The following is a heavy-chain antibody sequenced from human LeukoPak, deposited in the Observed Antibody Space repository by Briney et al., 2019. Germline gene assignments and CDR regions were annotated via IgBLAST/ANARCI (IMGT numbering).Heavy chain of an antibody. Sequence: HPGGSLRLSCAASGFTFSSYAMHWVRQAPGKGLEWVAVISYDGSNKYYADSVKGRFTISRDNSKNTLYLQMNSLRAEDTAVYYCARDLKDSSGWPYFDYWGQGTLVTVSS. D-gene: IGHD6-19*01. CDR2: ISYDGSNK. CDR1: GFTFSSYA. J-gene: IGHJ4*02. CDR3: ARDLKDSSGWPYFDY. V-gene: IGHV3-30-3*01.